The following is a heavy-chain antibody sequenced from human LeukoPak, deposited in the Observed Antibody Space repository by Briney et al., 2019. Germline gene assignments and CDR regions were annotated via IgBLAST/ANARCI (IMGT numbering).Heavy chain of an antibody. Sequence: GGSLRLSCAASGFTFSSYSMNWVRQAPGKGLEWVANIKQDGGETYYVDSVMGRFTISRDNAKNSVYLQMNSPRAEDTAVYYCASGRAAHLFDYWGQGTLVTVSS. CDR2: IKQDGGET. CDR1: GFTFSSYS. D-gene: IGHD6-6*01. J-gene: IGHJ4*02. V-gene: IGHV3-7*01. CDR3: ASGRAAHLFDY.